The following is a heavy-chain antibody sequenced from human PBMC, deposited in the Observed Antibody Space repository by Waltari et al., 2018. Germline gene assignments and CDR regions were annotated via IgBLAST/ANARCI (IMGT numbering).Heavy chain of an antibody. CDR3: ARAVGTTDSTVFDY. CDR1: GFTFSSYT. D-gene: IGHD1-26*01. V-gene: IGHV3-21*01. J-gene: IGHJ4*02. Sequence: EVQLVESGGGLVKPGGSLRLSCAASGFTFSSYTMNWVRQAPGKGLEWVSSISPGSSYIYYTDSMKGRFTISRDNAKNSLYLQMNSLRAEDTAMYYCARAVGTTDSTVFDYWGQGSLVSVSS. CDR2: ISPGSSYI.